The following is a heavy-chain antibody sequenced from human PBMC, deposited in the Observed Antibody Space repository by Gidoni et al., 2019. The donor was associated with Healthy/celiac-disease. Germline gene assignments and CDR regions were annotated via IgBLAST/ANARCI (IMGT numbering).Heavy chain of an antibody. J-gene: IGHJ5*02. CDR1: GGSLRSVGYS. Sequence: QLQLQESGSGLVKPSQTLSLTCAVSGGSLRSVGYSWSWIRQPPGKGLEWIGYIYHSGSTYYNPSLKSRVTISVDRSKNQFSLKLSSVTAADTAVYYCARGEHDYNWFDPWGQGTLVTVSS. V-gene: IGHV4-30-2*01. CDR3: ARGEHDYNWFDP. D-gene: IGHD1-1*01. CDR2: IYHSGST.